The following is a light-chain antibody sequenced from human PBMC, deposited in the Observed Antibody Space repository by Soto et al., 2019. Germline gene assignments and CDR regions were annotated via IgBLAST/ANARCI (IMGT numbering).Light chain of an antibody. CDR1: QSISSDY. CDR2: GAS. V-gene: IGKV3-20*01. Sequence: EVVLTQYPDTLSLSPGERATLSCRASQSISSDYLVWYQQKPGQAPRLLIYGASSRATGIPDRFSGSGSGTDFTLTINRLEPEDFAVYYCQHYGNSPPSVTFGPGTQVDIK. J-gene: IGKJ3*01. CDR3: QHYGNSPPSVT.